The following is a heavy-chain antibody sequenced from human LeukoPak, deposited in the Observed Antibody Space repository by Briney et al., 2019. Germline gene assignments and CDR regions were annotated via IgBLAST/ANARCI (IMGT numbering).Heavy chain of an antibody. Sequence: GGSLRLSCAASGFTFSSYAMSWVRQAPGKGLEWVSAISGSGGSTYYADPVKGRFTISRDNSKNTLYLQMSSLRAEDTAVYYCAKGDVDTAMVNWFDPWGQGTLVTVSS. CDR1: GFTFSSYA. D-gene: IGHD5-18*01. V-gene: IGHV3-23*01. CDR3: AKGDVDTAMVNWFDP. J-gene: IGHJ5*02. CDR2: ISGSGGST.